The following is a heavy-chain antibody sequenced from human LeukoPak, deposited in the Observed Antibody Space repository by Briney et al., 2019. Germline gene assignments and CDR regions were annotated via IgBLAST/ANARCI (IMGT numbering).Heavy chain of an antibody. D-gene: IGHD1-1*01. CDR2: IYTSGST. CDR3: AREKAYNWNDALHAFDI. J-gene: IGHJ3*02. V-gene: IGHV4-4*07. Sequence: PSETLSLTCTVSGGSISSYYWSWIRQPAGKGLEWIGRIYTSGSTNYNPSLKSRVTMSVDTSKNQFSLKLSSVTAADTAVYYCAREKAYNWNDALHAFDIWGQGTMDTVSS. CDR1: GGSISSYY.